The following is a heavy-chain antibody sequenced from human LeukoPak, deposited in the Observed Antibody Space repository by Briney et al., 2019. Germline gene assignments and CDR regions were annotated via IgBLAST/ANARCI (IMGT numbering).Heavy chain of an antibody. Sequence: GGSLRLSCAASGFTFSSYAMSWVRQAPGKGLQWVSSISGSGGSTDYADSVKGRFTISRDNSKRTLYLQMNSLRAEDTAVYYCAKVPREGYCSGGSCYVFYFDYWGQGTLVTVSS. CDR1: GFTFSSYA. CDR3: AKVPREGYCSGGSCYVFYFDY. J-gene: IGHJ4*02. V-gene: IGHV3-23*01. D-gene: IGHD2-15*01. CDR2: ISGSGGST.